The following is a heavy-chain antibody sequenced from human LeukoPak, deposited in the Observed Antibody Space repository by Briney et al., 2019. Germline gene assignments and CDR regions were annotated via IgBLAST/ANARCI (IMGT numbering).Heavy chain of an antibody. Sequence: GGSLRLSCAASGFTFSTYSMTWVRQAPGKGLEWVSSISSSKNYIYYADSLKGRFTVSRDNARNSLYLQMNSLGAEDTAVYYCAKPYNWNYYFDYWGQGTLVTVSS. CDR1: GFTFSTYS. CDR3: AKPYNWNYYFDY. J-gene: IGHJ4*02. V-gene: IGHV3-21*04. CDR2: ISSSKNYI. D-gene: IGHD1-7*01.